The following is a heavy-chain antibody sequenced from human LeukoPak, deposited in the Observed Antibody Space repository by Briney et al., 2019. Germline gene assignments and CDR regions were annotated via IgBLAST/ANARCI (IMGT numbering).Heavy chain of an antibody. J-gene: IGHJ4*02. CDR2: IYSDGST. Sequence: PGGSLRLSCAASGFTVSTKYMSWVRQAPGKGLEWVSLIYSDGSTYYADSVKGRFTISRDNSKNTLHLQMNSLRAEDTAMYYCARGGVGPFDYWGQGTLVTISS. D-gene: IGHD1-26*01. CDR1: GFTVSTKY. V-gene: IGHV3-66*01. CDR3: ARGGVGPFDY.